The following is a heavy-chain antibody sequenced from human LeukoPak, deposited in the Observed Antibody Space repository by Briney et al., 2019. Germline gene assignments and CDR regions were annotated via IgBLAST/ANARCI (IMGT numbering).Heavy chain of an antibody. J-gene: IGHJ5*02. Sequence: PSETLSLTCIVSGGSISSYYWSWIRQPAGKGLEWIGRIYTTGNTNYNPSLKSRVTMSIDTSKKQFSLKLSSVTAADTAVYYCARGKYYYHSNSSYRYFDPWGQGTLVTVSS. V-gene: IGHV4-4*07. CDR2: IYTTGNT. CDR1: GGSISSYY. CDR3: ARGKYYYHSNSSYRYFDP. D-gene: IGHD3-22*01.